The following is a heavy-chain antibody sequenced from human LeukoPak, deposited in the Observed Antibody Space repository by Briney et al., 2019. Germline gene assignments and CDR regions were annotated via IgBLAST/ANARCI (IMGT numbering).Heavy chain of an antibody. CDR3: ARDRGSYYGSGSYLYYMDV. D-gene: IGHD3-10*01. CDR1: GFTFDDYG. J-gene: IGHJ6*03. CDR2: INWNGGST. Sequence: GGSLRLSCAASGFTFDDYGMSWVRQAPGKGLEWVSGINWNGGSTGYADSVKGRLTISRDNAKNSLYLQMNSLRAEDTALYYCARDRGSYYGSGSYLYYMDVWGKGTTVTVSS. V-gene: IGHV3-20*04.